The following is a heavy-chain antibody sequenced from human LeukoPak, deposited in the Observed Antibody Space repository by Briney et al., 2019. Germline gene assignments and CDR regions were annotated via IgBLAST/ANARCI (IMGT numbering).Heavy chain of an antibody. V-gene: IGHV3-48*02. CDR1: GFTFSSYI. D-gene: IGHD6-19*01. CDR3: ARDRGSSGWYEVDY. CDR2: ISSSSSTI. Sequence: GGSLRLSCAASGFTFSSYIMNWVRQAPGKGLEWVSYISSSSSTIYYADSVKGRFTISRDNAKNSLYLQMNSLRDEDTAVYYCARDRGSSGWYEVDYWGQGTLVTVSS. J-gene: IGHJ4*02.